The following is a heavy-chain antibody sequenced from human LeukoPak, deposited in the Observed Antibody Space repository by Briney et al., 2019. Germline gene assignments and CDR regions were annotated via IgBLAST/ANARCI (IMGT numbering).Heavy chain of an antibody. D-gene: IGHD3-22*01. J-gene: IGHJ4*02. CDR1: RYTFSDFS. CDR2: ISVRSNYR. V-gene: IGHV3-21*01. Sequence: PGGSLRLSCAASRYTFSDFSANWVRHAPGEGLEWVSSISVRSNYRYYADSVRGPFTLSRDDARDSLFLHKYSLRAEDTAVCFCERLRRNNDRSGYYYYYDYWGQGTLVTVSS. CDR3: ERLRRNNDRSGYYYYYDY.